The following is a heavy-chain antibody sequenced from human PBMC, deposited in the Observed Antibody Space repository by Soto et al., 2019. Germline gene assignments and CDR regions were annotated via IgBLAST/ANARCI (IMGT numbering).Heavy chain of an antibody. V-gene: IGHV3-11*01. CDR1: GFSFNVYY. D-gene: IGHD6-19*01. CDR2: ISILGDST. Sequence: QEQLAESGGGLVKPGGSLRLSCAASGFSFNVYYMTWIRQAPGSGLEWVASISILGDSTYYADSVKGRFTISRDNARNSLHLQMDTLRAEDTAVYYCARDRAGTRTVPHKTFNMWGQGTTVTVAS. CDR3: ARDRAGTRTVPHKTFNM. J-gene: IGHJ3*02.